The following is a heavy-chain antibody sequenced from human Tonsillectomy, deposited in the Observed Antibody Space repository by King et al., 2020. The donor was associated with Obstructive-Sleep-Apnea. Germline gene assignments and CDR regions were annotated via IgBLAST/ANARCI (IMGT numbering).Heavy chain of an antibody. J-gene: IGHJ4*02. V-gene: IGHV3-9*01. Sequence: VQLVESGGGLVQPGRSLRLSCAASGFTFDDYAMHWVRQAPGMGLEWVSGISWYSGSIGFADSVKGRFTISRDNAKNSLYLQMNSLRAEDTALYYCAKAPTIAAAEVFDYWGQGTLVTVSS. D-gene: IGHD6-13*01. CDR2: ISWYSGSI. CDR3: AKAPTIAAAEVFDY. CDR1: GFTFDDYA.